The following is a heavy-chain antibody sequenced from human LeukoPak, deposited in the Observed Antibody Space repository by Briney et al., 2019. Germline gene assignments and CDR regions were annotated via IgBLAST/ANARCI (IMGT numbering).Heavy chain of an antibody. J-gene: IGHJ4*02. V-gene: IGHV4-39*01. Sequence: PSETLSLTCTVSGGSISSSSNYWGWIRQPPGKGLDWIGSIYYSGSTYYNPSLKSRVTISVDTSKNQFSLKLSSVTAADTAVYYCARLRYSSGWSFDYWGQGTLVTVSS. CDR2: IYYSGST. CDR3: ARLRYSSGWSFDY. D-gene: IGHD6-19*01. CDR1: GGSISSSSNY.